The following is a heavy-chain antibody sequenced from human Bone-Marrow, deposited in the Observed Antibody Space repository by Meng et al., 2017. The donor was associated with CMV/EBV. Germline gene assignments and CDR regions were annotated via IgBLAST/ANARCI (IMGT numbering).Heavy chain of an antibody. D-gene: IGHD1-1*01. Sequence: FSLSTSGVGVGWIRQSPGKALEWLAFIDWDDDKRYSPSLRSRLTITKDTPRNQVVLTMTNMDPVDTATYYCAHRRGLQGYWDAGYFDYWGQGTLVTVSS. V-gene: IGHV2-5*02. CDR2: IDWDDDK. CDR3: AHRRGLQGYWDAGYFDY. CDR1: FSLSTSGVG. J-gene: IGHJ4*02.